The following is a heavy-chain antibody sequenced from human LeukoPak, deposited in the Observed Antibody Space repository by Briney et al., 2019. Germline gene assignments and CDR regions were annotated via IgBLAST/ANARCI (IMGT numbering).Heavy chain of an antibody. CDR1: GGSISSSY. Sequence: PSETLSLTCTISGGSISSSYWSWIRQPPGKGLEWIGYIYYNGSTNYNPSLKSRVTISVDTSKNQFSLKLSSVTAADTAVYYCARDASDYYDSKDYYYGMDVWGQGTTVTVSS. CDR3: ARDASDYYDSKDYYYGMDV. J-gene: IGHJ6*02. D-gene: IGHD3-22*01. CDR2: IYYNGST. V-gene: IGHV4-59*12.